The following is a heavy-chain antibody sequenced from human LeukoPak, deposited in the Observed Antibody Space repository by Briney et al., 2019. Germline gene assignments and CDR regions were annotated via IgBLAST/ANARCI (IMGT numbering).Heavy chain of an antibody. V-gene: IGHV4-38-2*02. CDR2: IYHSGST. D-gene: IGHD3-3*01. CDR3: ARAYYDFWSGYSTRLNWFDP. Sequence: SETLSLTCTVSGYSISSGYYWGWIRQPPGKGLEWIWSIYHSGSTYYNPSLKSRVTISVDTSKNQFSLKLSSVTAADTAVYYCARAYYDFWSGYSTRLNWFDPWGQGTLVTVSS. CDR1: GYSISSGYY. J-gene: IGHJ5*02.